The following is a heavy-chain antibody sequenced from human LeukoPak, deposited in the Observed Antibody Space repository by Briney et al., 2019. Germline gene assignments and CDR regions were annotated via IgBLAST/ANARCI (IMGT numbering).Heavy chain of an antibody. Sequence: ASVKVSCKASGYTFTSYDINWVRQATGQGLEWMGWMNPNSGNTGYAQKFQGRVTMTRNTSISTAYMELSSLRSEDTAVYYCARAAPRSSSIETYYFDHWGQGTLVTVSS. CDR1: GYTFTSYD. V-gene: IGHV1-8*01. CDR3: ARAAPRSSSIETYYFDH. D-gene: IGHD6-13*01. J-gene: IGHJ4*02. CDR2: MNPNSGNT.